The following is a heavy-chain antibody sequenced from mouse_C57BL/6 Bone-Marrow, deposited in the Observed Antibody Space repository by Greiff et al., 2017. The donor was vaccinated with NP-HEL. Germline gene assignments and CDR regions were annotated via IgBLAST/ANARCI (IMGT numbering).Heavy chain of an antibody. J-gene: IGHJ3*01. Sequence: EVKLVESGGGLVKPGGSLKLSCAASGFTFSDYGMHWVRQAPEKGLEWVAYISSGSSTIYYADTVKGRFTISRDNAKNTLFLQMTSLRSEDTAMYYCASPYDYDGWFAYWGQGTLVTVSA. D-gene: IGHD2-4*01. CDR2: ISSGSSTI. CDR1: GFTFSDYG. CDR3: ASPYDYDGWFAY. V-gene: IGHV5-17*01.